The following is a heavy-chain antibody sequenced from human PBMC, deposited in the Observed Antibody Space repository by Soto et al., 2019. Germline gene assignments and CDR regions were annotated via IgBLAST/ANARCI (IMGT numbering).Heavy chain of an antibody. CDR3: AKVTSALELDAFDI. Sequence: QVQLVESGGGVVQPGRSLRLSCAASGFTFSSYGMHWVRQAPGKGLEWVAVISYDGSNKYYADSVKGRFTISRDNSKNTLYLQMNRLRAEDTAVYYCAKVTSALELDAFDIWGQGTMVTVSS. D-gene: IGHD1-7*01. CDR2: ISYDGSNK. V-gene: IGHV3-30*18. J-gene: IGHJ3*02. CDR1: GFTFSSYG.